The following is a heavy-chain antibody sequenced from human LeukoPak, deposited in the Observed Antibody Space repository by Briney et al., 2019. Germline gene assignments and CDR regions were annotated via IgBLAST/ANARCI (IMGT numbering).Heavy chain of an antibody. J-gene: IGHJ5*02. CDR2: IIPIFGTA. CDR3: ARRGMTYCGGDCYSLNWFDP. V-gene: IGHV1-69*05. Sequence: ASVKVSCKASGGTFSSYAISWVRQAPGQGLEWMGRIIPIFGTANYAQKFQGRVTITTDESTSTAYMELSSLRSEDTAVYYCARRGMTYCGGDCYSLNWFDPWGQGTLVTVSS. CDR1: GGTFSSYA. D-gene: IGHD2-21*02.